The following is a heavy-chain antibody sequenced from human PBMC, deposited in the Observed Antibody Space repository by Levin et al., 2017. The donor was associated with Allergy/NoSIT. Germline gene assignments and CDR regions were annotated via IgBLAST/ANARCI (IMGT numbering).Heavy chain of an antibody. Sequence: GESLKISCAASGFTFSSYGMHWARQAPGKGLEWVAVISYDGSYKYYSDSVKGRFTISRDNSKNTLYLQMDSLRPEDTAVYYCADESAGGYWGQGTLVTVSS. V-gene: IGHV3-30*18. CDR1: GFTFSSYG. CDR2: ISYDGSYK. J-gene: IGHJ4*02. D-gene: IGHD4-23*01. CDR3: ADESAGGY.